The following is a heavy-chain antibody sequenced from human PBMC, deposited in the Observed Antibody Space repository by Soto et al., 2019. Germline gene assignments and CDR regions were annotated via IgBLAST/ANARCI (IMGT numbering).Heavy chain of an antibody. CDR1: GYTFTSYY. D-gene: IGHD4-17*01. CDR3: TRAPSYGAFDI. Sequence: GASVNVSCKASGYTFTSYYIHWVRQSPGQGLEWMGIINPSGGSTTYAQKFQGRVTMTRDTSTSTVYMELSSLRSEDTAVYYCTRAPSYGAFDIWGQGTMVTVSS. V-gene: IGHV1-46*03. CDR2: INPSGGST. J-gene: IGHJ3*02.